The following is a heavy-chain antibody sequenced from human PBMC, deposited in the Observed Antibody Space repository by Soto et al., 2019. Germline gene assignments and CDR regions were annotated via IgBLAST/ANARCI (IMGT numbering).Heavy chain of an antibody. CDR1: GFTFSNYW. Sequence: EVQLVESGGGLVQPGGSLRLSCAASGFTFSNYWMHWVRQAPGKGLVWVARISSDGSSTSYADSVKGRFTISRDNAKNTVYLQMNRLRVEDRAIYYCGRAPEWDGSHFDHWGQGTLVTASS. CDR2: ISSDGSST. CDR3: GRAPEWDGSHFDH. V-gene: IGHV3-74*01. D-gene: IGHD1-26*01. J-gene: IGHJ4*02.